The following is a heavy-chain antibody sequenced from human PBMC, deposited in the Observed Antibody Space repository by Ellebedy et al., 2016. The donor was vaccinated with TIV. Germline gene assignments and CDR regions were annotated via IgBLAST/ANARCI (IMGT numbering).Heavy chain of an antibody. CDR2: INHNGKT. V-gene: IGHV4-34*01. J-gene: IGHJ1*01. CDR3: ARGLTYCGGDCSGYFQH. Sequence: SETLSLTCAVYGGSFSGYSWSWIRQPPGKGLEWIGEINHNGKTNYSPSLKSRVTVSVDTSKNQFSLKLSSVTAADTAVYYCARGLTYCGGDCSGYFQHWGQGTLVTVSS. D-gene: IGHD2-21*02. CDR1: GGSFSGYS.